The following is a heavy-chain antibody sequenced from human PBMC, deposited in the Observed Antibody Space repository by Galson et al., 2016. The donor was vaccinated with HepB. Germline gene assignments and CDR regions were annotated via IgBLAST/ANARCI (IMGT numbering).Heavy chain of an antibody. CDR1: GFTVSTNY. Sequence: SLRLSCAASGFTVSTNYISWVRQAPGKGLEWVAVMYSSGSTYYADSVKGRFTFSRDNSKNTLYLQMNSLRAEDTAVYYCARAWGNYGMDVWGQGTTVTVSS. D-gene: IGHD7-27*01. V-gene: IGHV3-53*01. CDR2: MYSSGST. CDR3: ARAWGNYGMDV. J-gene: IGHJ6*02.